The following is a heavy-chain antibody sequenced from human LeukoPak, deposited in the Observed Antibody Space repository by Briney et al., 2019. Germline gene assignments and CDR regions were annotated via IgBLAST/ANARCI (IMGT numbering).Heavy chain of an antibody. CDR1: GFTFSTYW. CDR2: INSDGSST. J-gene: IGHJ4*02. CDR3: AKAGTIFGVVTTIDY. V-gene: IGHV3-74*01. Sequence: GGSLRLSCAASGFTFSTYWMHWVRQAPGKGLVWVPRINSDGSSTSYADSVKGRFTISRDNAKNTLYLQMNSLRAEDTAVYYCAKAGTIFGVVTTIDYWGQGTLVTVSS. D-gene: IGHD3-3*01.